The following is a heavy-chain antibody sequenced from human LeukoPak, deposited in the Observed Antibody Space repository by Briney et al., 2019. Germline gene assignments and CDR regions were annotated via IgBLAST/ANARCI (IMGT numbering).Heavy chain of an antibody. CDR1: GGTFSSYA. CDR2: IIPILGIA. V-gene: IGHV1-69*04. J-gene: IGHJ4*02. D-gene: IGHD6-13*01. CDR3: ARGMAGGEDY. Sequence: GSSVKVSCKASGGTFSSYAISWVRQAPGQGLEWMGRIIPILGIANYAQKLQGRVTMTTDTSTSTAYMELRSLRSDDTAVYYCARGMAGGEDYWGQGTLVTVSS.